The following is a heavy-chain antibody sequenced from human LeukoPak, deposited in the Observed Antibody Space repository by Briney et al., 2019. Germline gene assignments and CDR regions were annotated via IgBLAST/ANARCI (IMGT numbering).Heavy chain of an antibody. Sequence: ASVKVSCKVSGYTLTELSMHWVRQAPGKGLEWMGGFDPEDGETIYAQKFQGRVTMTEDTSTDTAYMELSSLRSEDTAVYYCASEGPDDKYFDYWGQGTLVTVSS. V-gene: IGHV1-24*01. CDR2: FDPEDGET. D-gene: IGHD1-1*01. CDR3: ASEGPDDKYFDY. J-gene: IGHJ4*02. CDR1: GYTLTELS.